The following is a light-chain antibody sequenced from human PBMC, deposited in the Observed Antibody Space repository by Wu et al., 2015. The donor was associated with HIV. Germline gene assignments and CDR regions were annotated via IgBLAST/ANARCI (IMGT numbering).Light chain of an antibody. CDR1: QSVSSSY. CDR3: QQRG. V-gene: IGKV3-20*01. Sequence: EIVLTQSPGTLSLTPGERATLSCRASQSVSSSYLAWYQQKPGQAPRLLIYGASSRAAGIPDRFRGSGSGTDFTLTVNRLEPEDFAVYYCQQRGFGPGTKVDIK. J-gene: IGKJ3*01. CDR2: GAS.